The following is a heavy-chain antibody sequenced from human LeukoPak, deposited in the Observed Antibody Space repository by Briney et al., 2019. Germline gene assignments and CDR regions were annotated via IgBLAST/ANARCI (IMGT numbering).Heavy chain of an antibody. CDR3: ARGRGAAAGYYYYYYMDV. J-gene: IGHJ6*03. V-gene: IGHV4-34*01. CDR2: INHSGST. Sequence: PSETLSLTCAVYGGSFSGYYWSWIRQPPGKGLEWIGGINHSGSTNYNPSLKSRVTISVDTSKNQFSLKLSSVTAADTAVYYCARGRGAAAGYYYYYYMDVWGKGTTVTVSS. CDR1: GGSFSGYY. D-gene: IGHD6-13*01.